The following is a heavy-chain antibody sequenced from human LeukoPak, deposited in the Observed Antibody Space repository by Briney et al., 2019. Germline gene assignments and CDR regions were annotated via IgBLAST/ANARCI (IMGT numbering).Heavy chain of an antibody. Sequence: PSETLSLTCTVSGGSISITSYYWGWIRQPPGKGLEWIGSMYSSGSTYYNPSLKSRVTISVDTSKNQFSLKLSSVTAADTAVYYCARAMAPRLWFGKSGLDYWGQGTLVTVSS. J-gene: IGHJ4*02. V-gene: IGHV4-39*07. CDR1: GGSISITSYY. CDR2: MYSSGST. D-gene: IGHD3-10*01. CDR3: ARAMAPRLWFGKSGLDY.